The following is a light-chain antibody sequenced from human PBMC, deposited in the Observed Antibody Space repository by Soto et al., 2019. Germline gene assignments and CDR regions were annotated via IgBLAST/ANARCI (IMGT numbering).Light chain of an antibody. Sequence: DIQLTQSPSSVSASVGDTVTITCRASHGVNNWIAWYQQKPGKAPKLLIYAASNLQSGVPSRFSGSGSGADFSLTIYSLQPEDFATYYCQQTGDTPPFTFGQGTKLYI. V-gene: IGKV1-12*01. CDR3: QQTGDTPPFT. CDR2: AAS. J-gene: IGKJ2*01. CDR1: HGVNNW.